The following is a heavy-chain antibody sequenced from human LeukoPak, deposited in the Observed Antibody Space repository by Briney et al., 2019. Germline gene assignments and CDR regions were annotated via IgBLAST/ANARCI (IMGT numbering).Heavy chain of an antibody. CDR1: GYTFTSYG. D-gene: IGHD4-17*01. V-gene: IGHV1-18*01. CDR2: ISAYNGNT. J-gene: IGHJ4*02. CDR3: ARPSYGDYAFDY. Sequence: ASVKVSCKASGYTFTSYGISWVRQAPGQGLEWMGWISAYNGNTNYAQKLQGRVTMTTDTSTGTAYMELRSLRSDDTAVYYCARPSYGDYAFDYWGQGTLVTVSS.